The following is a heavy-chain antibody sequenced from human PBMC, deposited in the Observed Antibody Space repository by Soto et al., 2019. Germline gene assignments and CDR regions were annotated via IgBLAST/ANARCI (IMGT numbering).Heavy chain of an antibody. Sequence: AEALSLTCAVSGGSFTSNNWWTWVRQPPGQGLEWIGEIYRTGSTNYNPSLKSRVTISLDKSENQFSLKVTSLTAADTAVYYCASRDAGTSAEYWGQGNLVTVSA. CDR1: GGSFTSNNW. CDR2: IYRTGST. V-gene: IGHV4-4*02. J-gene: IGHJ4*01. CDR3: ASRDAGTSAEY. D-gene: IGHD1-7*01.